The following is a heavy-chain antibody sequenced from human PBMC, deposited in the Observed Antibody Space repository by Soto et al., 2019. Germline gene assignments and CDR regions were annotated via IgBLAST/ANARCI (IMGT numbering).Heavy chain of an antibody. Sequence: GESLKISCKGSGYSFTSYWIGWVRQMPRKGLEWMGIIYPGDSDTRYSPSFQGQVTISADKSISTAYLQWSSLKASDTAMYYCARSCSGGSCYYGPGAFDIWGQGTMVTVSS. V-gene: IGHV5-51*01. CDR3: ARSCSGGSCYYGPGAFDI. CDR2: IYPGDSDT. CDR1: GYSFTSYW. D-gene: IGHD2-15*01. J-gene: IGHJ3*02.